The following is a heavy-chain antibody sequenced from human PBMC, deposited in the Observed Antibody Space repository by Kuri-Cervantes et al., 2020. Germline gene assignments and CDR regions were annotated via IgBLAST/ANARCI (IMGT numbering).Heavy chain of an antibody. J-gene: IGHJ6*02. Sequence: ASVKVSCKDSGYTFTSYGISWVRQAPGQGLEWMGWISAYNGNTNYAKKLQGRVTMTTDTSKSTAYMELRRLRSDETAVYYRARRPVDCSGGSCYSYYYYGIDVWCQGTTVTVSS. CDR3: ARRPVDCSGGSCYSYYYYGIDV. D-gene: IGHD2-15*01. CDR1: GYTFTSYG. CDR2: ISAYNGNT. V-gene: IGHV1-18*01.